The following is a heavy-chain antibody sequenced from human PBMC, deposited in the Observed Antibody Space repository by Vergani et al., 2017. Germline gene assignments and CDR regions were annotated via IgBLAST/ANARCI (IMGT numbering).Heavy chain of an antibody. CDR1: EYTFTSYY. CDR2: INPSGGST. D-gene: IGHD3-22*01. J-gene: IGHJ5*02. CDR3: ARSSGRYNWFDP. Sequence: QVQLVQSGAEVKKPGASVKVSCKASEYTFTSYYMHWVRQAPGQGLEWMGIINPSGGSTSYAQKFQGRVTMTRDTSTSTVYMELSSLRSEDTAVYYCARSSGRYNWFDPWGQGTLVTVSS. V-gene: IGHV1-46*01.